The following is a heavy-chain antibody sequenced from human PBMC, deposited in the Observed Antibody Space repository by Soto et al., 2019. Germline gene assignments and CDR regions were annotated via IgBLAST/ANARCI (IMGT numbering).Heavy chain of an antibody. V-gene: IGHV3-33*01. CDR3: AGDYPYGMYV. CDR1: VFTFISYG. CDR2: IGFDGSDK. J-gene: IGHJ6*02. Sequence: GWSLRLSCASSVFTFISYGMQWVRQAPGKGLEWVAGIGFDGSDKYYADSVKGRFTMSRDNSKNTLYLQMNSLRAEDTAVYYCAGDYPYGMYVWGQGTTVTVSS.